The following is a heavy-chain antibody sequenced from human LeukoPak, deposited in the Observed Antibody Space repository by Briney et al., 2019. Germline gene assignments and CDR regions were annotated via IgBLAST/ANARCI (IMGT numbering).Heavy chain of an antibody. J-gene: IGHJ4*02. V-gene: IGHV3-7*01. D-gene: IGHD3-3*01. Sequence: GGSLRLSCAASGFTFSTYWMSWVRQAPGKGLEWVANIKQDGSEQYYVDSVKGRFTISRDNAKNSLYLQMNTLRPEDTAVYYCARERQNKDFWSGGDYWGQGTLVTVSS. CDR3: ARERQNKDFWSGGDY. CDR2: IKQDGSEQ. CDR1: GFTFSTYW.